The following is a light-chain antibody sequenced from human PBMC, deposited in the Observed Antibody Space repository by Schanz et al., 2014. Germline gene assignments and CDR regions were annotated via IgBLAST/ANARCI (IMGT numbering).Light chain of an antibody. Sequence: EIVLTQSPGTLSLSPGERATLSCRASQSVSSSYLAWYQQKPGQAPRLLIYGASSRATGIPDRFSGSGSGTDFTLTITRLEPEDFAVYYCQQYDSSPVTFGQGTKVDFK. CDR2: GAS. J-gene: IGKJ1*01. CDR3: QQYDSSPVT. V-gene: IGKV3-20*01. CDR1: QSVSSSY.